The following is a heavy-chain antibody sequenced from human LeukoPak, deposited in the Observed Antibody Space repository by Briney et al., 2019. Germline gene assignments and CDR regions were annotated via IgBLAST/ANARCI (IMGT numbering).Heavy chain of an antibody. D-gene: IGHD3-22*01. V-gene: IGHV3-23*01. J-gene: IGHJ4*01. CDR3: AKEEIVVAPTHDY. Sequence: GGSLTLSCSASGFTFSSYAMSWVRQAPGKGLEWVGAISGSGGSTYYADSVKGRFTISKDNSKNTLYLQMNSLRAEDTAVYYCAKEEIVVAPTHDYWGQGTLITASS. CDR1: GFTFSSYA. CDR2: ISGSGGST.